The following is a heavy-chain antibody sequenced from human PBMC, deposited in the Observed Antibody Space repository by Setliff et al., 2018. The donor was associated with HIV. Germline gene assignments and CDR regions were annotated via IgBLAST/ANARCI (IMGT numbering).Heavy chain of an antibody. Sequence: PSETLSLTCTVSGASSSSHYWSWIRQPAGKGLEWIGRISASGTTNYNPSLKSRVTISVDTSKSQFSLKLSSLTAADTAVYYCARGRTQWPNYNYFDPWGLGTLVTVSS. D-gene: IGHD6-19*01. CDR3: ARGRTQWPNYNYFDP. CDR1: GASSSSHY. V-gene: IGHV4-4*07. CDR2: ISASGTT. J-gene: IGHJ5*02.